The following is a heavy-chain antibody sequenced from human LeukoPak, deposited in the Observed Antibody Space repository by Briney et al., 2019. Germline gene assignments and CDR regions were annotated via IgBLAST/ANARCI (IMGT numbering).Heavy chain of an antibody. Sequence: GGPLRLSCAASGFTFSNYWMSWVRQAPGKGLEWVGNIKQDGSDKYYIDSVKGRFTISRDNAKNSLYLQMNSLRAEDTAVYYSARKTVVGSYFDYWGQGTPVTVSS. V-gene: IGHV3-7*03. CDR3: ARKTVVGSYFDY. CDR2: IKQDGSDK. J-gene: IGHJ4*02. CDR1: GFTFSNYW. D-gene: IGHD4-23*01.